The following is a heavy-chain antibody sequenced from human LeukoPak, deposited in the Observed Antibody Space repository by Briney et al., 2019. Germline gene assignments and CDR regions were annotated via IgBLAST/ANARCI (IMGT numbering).Heavy chain of an antibody. V-gene: IGHV3-23*01. Sequence: GGSLRLSCAASGSTFSSYAMSWVRQAPGKGLEWVSAISGSGGSTYYADSVKGRFTISRDNSKNTLYLQMNSLRAEDTAVYYCAKGVQGYYYYMDVWGKGTTVTVSS. CDR2: ISGSGGST. J-gene: IGHJ6*03. CDR1: GSTFSSYA. CDR3: AKGVQGYYYYMDV. D-gene: IGHD1-1*01.